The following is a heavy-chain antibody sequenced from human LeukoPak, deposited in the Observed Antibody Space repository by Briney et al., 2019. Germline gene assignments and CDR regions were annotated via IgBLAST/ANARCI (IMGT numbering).Heavy chain of an antibody. CDR3: ARTSPIYDSSGYYDDY. V-gene: IGHV1-69*04. CDR1: GGTFSSYA. Sequence: SVKVSYKASGGTFSSYAISWVRQAPGQGLEWMGRIIPILGIANYAQKFQGRVTITADKSTSTAYMELSSLRSEDTAVYYCARTSPIYDSSGYYDDYWGQGTLVTVSS. D-gene: IGHD3-22*01. CDR2: IIPILGIA. J-gene: IGHJ4*02.